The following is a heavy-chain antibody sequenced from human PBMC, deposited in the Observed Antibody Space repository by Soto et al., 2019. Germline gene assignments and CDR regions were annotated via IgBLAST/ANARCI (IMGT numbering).Heavy chain of an antibody. CDR1: GGSVSSGSYY. J-gene: IGHJ6*02. D-gene: IGHD6-13*01. CDR3: ARGYEGIAAAGTYYGMDV. CDR2: IYYSGST. Sequence: SETLSLTCTVSGGSVSSGSYYWSWIRQPPGKGLEWIGYIYYSGSTNYNPSLKSRVTISVDTSKNQFSLKLSSVTAADTAVYYCARGYEGIAAAGTYYGMDVWGQGTTVTVSS. V-gene: IGHV4-61*01.